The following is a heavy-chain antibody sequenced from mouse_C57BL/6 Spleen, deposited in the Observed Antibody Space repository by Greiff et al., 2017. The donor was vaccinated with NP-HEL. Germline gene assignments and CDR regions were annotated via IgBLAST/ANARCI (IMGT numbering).Heavy chain of an antibody. CDR3: ARNGYSNYPHYAMDY. CDR2: ISSGSSTI. Sequence: EVQLQESGGGLVKPGGSLKLSCAASGFTFSDYGMHWVRQAPEKGLEWVAYISSGSSTIYYADTVKGRFTISRDNAKNTLFLQMTSLRSEDTAMYYCARNGYSNYPHYAMDYWGQGTSVTVSS. D-gene: IGHD2-5*01. V-gene: IGHV5-17*01. CDR1: GFTFSDYG. J-gene: IGHJ4*01.